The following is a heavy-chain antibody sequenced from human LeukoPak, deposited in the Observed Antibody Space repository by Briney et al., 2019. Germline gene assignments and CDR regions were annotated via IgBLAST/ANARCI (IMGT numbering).Heavy chain of an antibody. J-gene: IGHJ3*02. V-gene: IGHV1-2*06. CDR1: GYTFTGYY. CDR2: INPNSGGT. D-gene: IGHD6-19*01. Sequence: ASAKVSCKASGYTFTGYYMHWVRQAPGQGLEWMGRINPNSGGTNYAQKFQGRVTMTRDTSISTAYMELSRLRSDDTAVYYCARDSSGWYLGAFDIWGQGTMVTVSS. CDR3: ARDSSGWYLGAFDI.